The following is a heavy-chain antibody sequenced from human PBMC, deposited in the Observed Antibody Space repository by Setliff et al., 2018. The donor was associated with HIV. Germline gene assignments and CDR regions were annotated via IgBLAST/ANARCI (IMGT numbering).Heavy chain of an antibody. V-gene: IGHV3-11*05. Sequence: GGSLGLSCAASGFTFSDHYMNWVRQAPGKGLEWVSYISKSGDYSNYADSVRGRFTISRDNAKNSLYLQMSSLRAEDTAVYYCAREVTSFEAFDLWGQGTMVTVSS. J-gene: IGHJ3*01. CDR3: AREVTSFEAFDL. D-gene: IGHD2-21*02. CDR1: GFTFSDHY. CDR2: ISKSGDYS.